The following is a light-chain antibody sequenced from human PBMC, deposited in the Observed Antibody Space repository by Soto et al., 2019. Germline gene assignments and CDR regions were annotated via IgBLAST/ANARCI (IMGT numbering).Light chain of an antibody. CDR1: QIVSSGY. Sequence: EIVVTQRSATRCVCPGERAALSCRTNQIVSSGYLAWYQQKPGQAPRLLIYGASSRATGIPDRFRASASGTDFTLTISRLEPEDFAVYFCQQYGGSAAINFGQGTRLEI. V-gene: IGKV3-20*01. J-gene: IGKJ5*01. CDR2: GAS. CDR3: QQYGGSAAIN.